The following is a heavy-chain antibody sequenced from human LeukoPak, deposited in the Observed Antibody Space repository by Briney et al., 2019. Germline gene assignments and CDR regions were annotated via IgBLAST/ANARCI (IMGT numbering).Heavy chain of an antibody. CDR3: ARERRGFEHAFDI. J-gene: IGHJ3*02. CDR2: IIPIFGTA. Sequence: GASVKVSCKASGGTFSSYGISWVRQAPGQGLEWMGGIIPIFGTANYAQKFQGRVTITADKSTSTAYMELSSLRSEDTAVHYCARERRGFEHAFDIWGQGTMVTVSS. CDR1: GGTFSSYG. D-gene: IGHD3-10*01. V-gene: IGHV1-69*06.